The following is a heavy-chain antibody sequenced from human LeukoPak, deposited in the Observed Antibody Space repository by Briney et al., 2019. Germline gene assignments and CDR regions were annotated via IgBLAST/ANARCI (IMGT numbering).Heavy chain of an antibody. J-gene: IGHJ6*02. CDR3: ARANGGSGSYYDYYYGMDV. Sequence: GGSLRLSCAASGFDFDNYWMTWVRQVPGKGLEWVANMNQDGSEQYYVDSVKGRFTISRDNGKKSLYLQMNSLRAEDTAVYYCARANGGSGSYYDYYYGMDVWGQGTTVTVSS. V-gene: IGHV3-7*01. D-gene: IGHD3-10*01. CDR1: GFDFDNYW. CDR2: MNQDGSEQ.